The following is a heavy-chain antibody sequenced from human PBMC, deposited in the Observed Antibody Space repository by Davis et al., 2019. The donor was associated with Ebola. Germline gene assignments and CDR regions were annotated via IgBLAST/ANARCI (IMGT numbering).Heavy chain of an antibody. CDR1: GFTFSSFG. D-gene: IGHD3-22*01. CDR3: ARVLEVDEIVFDY. CDR2: MNASGGVT. Sequence: PGGSLRLSCAASGFTFSSFGMSWVRQAPGKGLEWISAMNASGGVTHYADSVKGRFAISRDNSKNTLYLQMNSLRAEDTAVYYCARVLEVDEIVFDYWARDPWSPSPQ. V-gene: IGHV3-23*01. J-gene: IGHJ4*02.